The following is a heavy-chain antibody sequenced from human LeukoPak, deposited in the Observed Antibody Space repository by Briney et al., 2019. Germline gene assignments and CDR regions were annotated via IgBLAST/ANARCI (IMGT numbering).Heavy chain of an antibody. Sequence: TGGSLRLSCAASGFTFSSYWMHWVRQVPGKGLVWVSRINTDGSVTTYADSVKGRFTVSRDNAKNTLYLQMNSLRAEDTAVYYCARGNGGLEPNGYWGQGNLATVSS. V-gene: IGHV3-74*01. CDR3: ARGNGGLEPNGY. J-gene: IGHJ4*02. D-gene: IGHD1-1*01. CDR2: INTDGSVT. CDR1: GFTFSSYW.